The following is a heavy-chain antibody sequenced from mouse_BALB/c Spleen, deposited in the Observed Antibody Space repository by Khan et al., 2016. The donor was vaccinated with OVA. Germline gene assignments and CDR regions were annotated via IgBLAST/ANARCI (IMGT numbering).Heavy chain of an antibody. CDR1: GFTFSSDW. J-gene: IGHJ3*01. Sequence: EVKLEESGGGLVQPRGSMKLSCVASGFTFSSDWMSWVRQSPEKGLEWVAEIRLKSDNYATHHAESVKGKFTISRDDSKSRLYLQMTSLRAEDTGIYYCTQLGRSYWGQGTLVTVSA. D-gene: IGHD4-1*02. CDR2: IRLKSDNYAT. CDR3: TQLGRSY. V-gene: IGHV6-6*02.